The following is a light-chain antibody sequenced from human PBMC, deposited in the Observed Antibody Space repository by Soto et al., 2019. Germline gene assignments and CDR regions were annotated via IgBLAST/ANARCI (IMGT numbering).Light chain of an antibody. CDR2: DVS. CDR3: SSHTSSSTLV. V-gene: IGLV2-14*01. CDR1: SSDVGGYNY. Sequence: QSALTQPASVXXXXXXXXXISCTGTSSDVGGYNYVSWYQQHPGKAPKLMIYDVSNRPSGVSNRFSGSKSGNTASLTISGLQAEDEADYYCSSHTSSSTLVFGTGTKVTVL. J-gene: IGLJ1*01.